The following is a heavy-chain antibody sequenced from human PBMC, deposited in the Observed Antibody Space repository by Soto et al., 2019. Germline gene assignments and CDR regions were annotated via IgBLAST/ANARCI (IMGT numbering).Heavy chain of an antibody. CDR2: VTYEETEI. J-gene: IGHJ4*02. V-gene: IGHV3-30*18. Sequence: QVQLVESGGGVVQPGRSLRLSCAASGFTFSSCGMHWVRQAPGKGLEWVADVTYEETEIHYADAVKGRFTISRDNSKNTVYLQMDSLIVEATAVYYCVNDQSSGYWRTADYWGQGTLITVSS. D-gene: IGHD6-25*01. CDR3: VNDQSSGYWRTADY. CDR1: GFTFSSCG.